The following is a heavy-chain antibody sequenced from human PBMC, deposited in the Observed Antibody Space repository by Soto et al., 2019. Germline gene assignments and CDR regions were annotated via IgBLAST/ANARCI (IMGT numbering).Heavy chain of an antibody. J-gene: IGHJ4*02. D-gene: IGHD6-19*01. V-gene: IGHV3-48*01. CDR2: ISSSSSTI. Sequence: GGSLRLSCAASGFTFSSYSMNWVRQAPGKGLEWVSYISSSSSTIYYADSVKGRFTISRDNAKNSLYLQMNSLRAEDTAVYYCATLIAVAGTGVDYWGQGTLVTVSS. CDR3: ATLIAVAGTGVDY. CDR1: GFTFSSYS.